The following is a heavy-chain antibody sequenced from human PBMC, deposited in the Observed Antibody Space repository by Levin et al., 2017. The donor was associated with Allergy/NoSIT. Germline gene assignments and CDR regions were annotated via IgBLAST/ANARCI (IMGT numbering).Heavy chain of an antibody. D-gene: IGHD3-10*01. CDR3: ARDRHGESPDLADV. CDR2: IHGTSPTI. CDR1: GFSFSIYS. J-gene: IGHJ6*02. Sequence: SCAASGFSFSIYSMNWVRQAPGKGLEWVSYIHGTSPTIYYADSVQGRFTISRDNDKNSLYLQMNSLRAEDTAVYYCARDRHGESPDLADVWGQGTTVTVSS. V-gene: IGHV3-48*01.